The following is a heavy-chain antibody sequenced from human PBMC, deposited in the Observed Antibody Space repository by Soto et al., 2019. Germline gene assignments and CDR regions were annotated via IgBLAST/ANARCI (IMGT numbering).Heavy chain of an antibody. J-gene: IGHJ6*03. V-gene: IGHV4-34*01. CDR3: ARGPRRPTVTTRRDYYYMDV. Sequence: SETLSLTCAVYGGSFSGYYWSWIRQPPGKGLEWIGEINHSGSTNYNPSLKSRVTISVDTSKNQFSLKLSSVTAADTAVYYCARGPRRPTVTTRRDYYYMDVWGKGTTVTVSS. CDR1: GGSFSGYY. CDR2: INHSGST. D-gene: IGHD4-17*01.